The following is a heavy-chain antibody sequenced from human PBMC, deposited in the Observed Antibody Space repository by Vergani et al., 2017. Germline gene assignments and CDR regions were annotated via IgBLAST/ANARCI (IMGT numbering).Heavy chain of an antibody. CDR3: ARDRRNSSSPTAYYYYYYGMDV. CDR1: GYTFTSYG. D-gene: IGHD6-6*01. Sequence: QVQLVQSGAEVKKPGASVKVSCKASGYTFTSYGISWVRQAPGQGLEWMGWISAYNGNTNYAQKLQGRVTMTTDTSTSTAYMELRSLRSDDTAVYYCARDRRNSSSPTAYYYYYYGMDVWGQGTTVTVSS. J-gene: IGHJ6*02. V-gene: IGHV1-18*04. CDR2: ISAYNGNT.